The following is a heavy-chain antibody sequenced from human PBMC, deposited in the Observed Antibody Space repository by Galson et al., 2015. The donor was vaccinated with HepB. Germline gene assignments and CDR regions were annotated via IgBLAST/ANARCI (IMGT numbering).Heavy chain of an antibody. CDR1: GYTFSSYD. V-gene: IGHV1-8*01. D-gene: IGHD6-19*01. J-gene: IGHJ6*02. Sequence: SVKVSCKASGYTFSSYDINWVRQATGQGLEWMGWMNPKSGNTGYAQKFQGRVTMTRNTSRSTAYMELSSLRSEDTAVYYCARGLIPSSGFYYNYYGMHVWGQGTTVTVSS. CDR2: MNPKSGNT. CDR3: ARGLIPSSGFYYNYYGMHV.